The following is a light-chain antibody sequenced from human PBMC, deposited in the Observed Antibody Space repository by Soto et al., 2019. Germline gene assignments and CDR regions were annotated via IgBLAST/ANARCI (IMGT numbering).Light chain of an antibody. J-gene: IGKJ4*01. V-gene: IGKV3-15*01. CDR1: ESVSNN. CDR2: GVS. Sequence: EIVLTQSPATLSVSQGERATLSCRASESVSNNLAWYQQKPGQAPRLLIFGVSARATGIPARFSGSGSGTEFTLTISSLQSEDFAVYYCQQYNKWPLTFGGGTKVEIK. CDR3: QQYNKWPLT.